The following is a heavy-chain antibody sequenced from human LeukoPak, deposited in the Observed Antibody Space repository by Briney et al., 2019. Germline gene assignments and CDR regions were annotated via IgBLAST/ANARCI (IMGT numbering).Heavy chain of an antibody. D-gene: IGHD5-12*01. Sequence: GGSLRLSCAASGFTFSSYAMSWVRQAPGKGLEWVSAISGSGGSTYYADSVKGRFTISRDNSKNTLYLQMNSLRAEDTAVYYCAKDGVYSGYNICYFDYWGQGTLVTVSS. CDR1: GFTFSSYA. CDR2: ISGSGGST. J-gene: IGHJ4*02. V-gene: IGHV3-23*01. CDR3: AKDGVYSGYNICYFDY.